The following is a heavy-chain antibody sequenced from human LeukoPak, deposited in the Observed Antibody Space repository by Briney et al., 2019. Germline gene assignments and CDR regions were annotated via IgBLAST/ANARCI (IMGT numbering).Heavy chain of an antibody. CDR1: GFTFRVYA. Sequence: GGSLRLSCAASGFTFRVYAMTWVRQVPGKGLEWVSGISGSGSSTYSADSVKGRFTISRDNSNNTLYLQMNSLRAEDTALYYCAKAKITLIVVANPNSGALDIWGQGTMVTVSS. V-gene: IGHV3-23*01. J-gene: IGHJ3*02. CDR2: ISGSGSST. CDR3: AKAKITLIVVANPNSGALDI. D-gene: IGHD3-22*01.